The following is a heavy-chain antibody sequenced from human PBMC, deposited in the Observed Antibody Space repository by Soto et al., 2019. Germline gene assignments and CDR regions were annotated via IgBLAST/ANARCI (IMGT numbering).Heavy chain of an antibody. D-gene: IGHD2-21*01. CDR2: ISGSGRST. J-gene: IGHJ4*02. CDR3: LSVLVFAN. Sequence: EVQLLESGGGLVQPGGSLRLSCAASGFTFSSYAMSWVRQAPGKGLEWVSAISGSGRSTYYADYVKGRFTISRDNSKNTLYLQMNSLRAEDTAVYYCLSVLVFANWGQGTMVTVSS. V-gene: IGHV3-23*01. CDR1: GFTFSSYA.